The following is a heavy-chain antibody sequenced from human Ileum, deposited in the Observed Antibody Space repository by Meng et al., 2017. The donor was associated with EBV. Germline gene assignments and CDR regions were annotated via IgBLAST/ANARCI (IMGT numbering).Heavy chain of an antibody. CDR2: SGGT. Sequence: GHLQVSRPGLGNPSQPLSLTGAASWVSSSSGVYHLSWIRQPPGEGLEWIGCSGGTYYNPSLKSRLTISVDTSKNQFSLKLDSATAADTAVYYCAIYAVGGSGQGYWGQGTLVTVSS. J-gene: IGHJ4*02. CDR3: AIYAVGGSGQGY. CDR1: WVSSSSGVYH. D-gene: IGHD1-26*01. V-gene: IGHV4-30-4*01.